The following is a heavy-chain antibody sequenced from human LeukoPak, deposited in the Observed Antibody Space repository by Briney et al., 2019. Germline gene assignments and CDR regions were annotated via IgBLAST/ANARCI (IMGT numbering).Heavy chain of an antibody. CDR2: IKQDGSEK. CDR3: ARDRAYGDYLDY. Sequence: PGGSLRLSCVASGFTLSELWMNWVRQAPGKGLEWVANIKQDGSEKNYVDSVKGRFTISRDNAKNTLYLQMNSLRAEDTAVYYCARDRAYGDYLDYWGQGTLVTVSS. J-gene: IGHJ4*02. CDR1: GFTLSELW. V-gene: IGHV3-7*01. D-gene: IGHD4-17*01.